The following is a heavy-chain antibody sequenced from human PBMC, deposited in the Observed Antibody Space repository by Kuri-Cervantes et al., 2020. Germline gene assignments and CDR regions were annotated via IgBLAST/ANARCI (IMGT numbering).Heavy chain of an antibody. V-gene: IGHV3-21*04. CDR3: ARVTTFYFYYYYMDV. Sequence: GGSLRLSCAASGFTFSDYSMNWVRQAPGKGLEWVSSISSGSPSSIYYADSLKGRFTISRDNARNTLYLQMNRLRPEDTAVYFCARVTTFYFYYYYMDVWGKGTTVTVSS. J-gene: IGHJ6*03. CDR1: GFTFSDYS. D-gene: IGHD1-1*01. CDR2: ISSGSPSSI.